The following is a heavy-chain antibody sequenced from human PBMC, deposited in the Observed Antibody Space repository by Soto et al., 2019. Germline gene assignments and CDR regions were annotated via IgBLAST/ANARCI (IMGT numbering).Heavy chain of an antibody. CDR2: IKFDGSEK. CDR3: VKDGGYCSSSTCYSPRNQYFDS. Sequence: GGSLRLSCAASGFIFSDYWMSWVRQAPGKGPEWVANIKFDGSEKQYVDSVRGRFTISRDNSRNSLFLQMNSLRAGDTAVYYCVKDGGYCSSSTCYSPRNQYFDSWGQGTLVTVS. V-gene: IGHV3-7*03. D-gene: IGHD2-2*01. J-gene: IGHJ4*02. CDR1: GFIFSDYW.